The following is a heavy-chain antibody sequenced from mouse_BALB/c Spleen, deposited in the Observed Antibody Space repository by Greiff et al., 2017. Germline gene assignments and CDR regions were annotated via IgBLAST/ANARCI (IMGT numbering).Heavy chain of an antibody. CDR1: GYTFTSYW. Sequence: VQLQQPGAELVRPGASVKLSCKASGYTFTSYWINWVKQRPGQGLEWIGNIYPSDSYTNYNQKFKDKATLTVDKSSSTAYMQLSSPTSEDSAVYYGTRSHYGNFIYAMDYWGQGTSVTVSS. J-gene: IGHJ4*01. CDR2: IYPSDSYT. D-gene: IGHD2-1*01. CDR3: TRSHYGNFIYAMDY. V-gene: IGHV1-69*02.